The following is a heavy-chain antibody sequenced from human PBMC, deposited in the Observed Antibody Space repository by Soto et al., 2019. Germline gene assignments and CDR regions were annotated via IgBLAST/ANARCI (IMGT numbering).Heavy chain of an antibody. D-gene: IGHD2-2*01. V-gene: IGHV3-30-3*01. CDR3: ARDHSIVVVKAARQYYYYGMDV. CDR2: ISYDGSNK. Sequence: XESLRLSCAASGFTFSSYAMHWVRQAPGKGLEWVAVISYDGSNKYYADSVKGRFTISRDNSKNTLYLQMNSLRAEDTAVYYCARDHSIVVVKAARQYYYYGMDVWGQGTTVTVPS. J-gene: IGHJ6*02. CDR1: GFTFSSYA.